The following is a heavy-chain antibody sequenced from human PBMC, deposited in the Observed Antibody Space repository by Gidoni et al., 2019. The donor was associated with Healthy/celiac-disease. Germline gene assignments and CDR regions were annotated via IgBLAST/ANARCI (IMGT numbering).Heavy chain of an antibody. Sequence: QVQLVESGGGVVRTGRSLRLSCAASGFTLRSYGLHGVRQAPGKGLECVAVILYDGSNKYYADSVKGRFTISRDNSKNTLYLQMNSMRAEDTAVYYCARDSLYYYDSSGYREFDYWGQGTLVTVSS. CDR2: ILYDGSNK. J-gene: IGHJ4*02. V-gene: IGHV3-33*01. CDR3: ARDSLYYYDSSGYREFDY. CDR1: GFTLRSYG. D-gene: IGHD3-22*01.